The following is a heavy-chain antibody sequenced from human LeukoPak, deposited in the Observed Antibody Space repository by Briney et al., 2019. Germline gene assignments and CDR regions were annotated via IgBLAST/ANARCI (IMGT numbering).Heavy chain of an antibody. CDR1: GGTFSSYA. D-gene: IGHD3-10*01. J-gene: IGHJ6*03. Sequence: SVKVSCKASGGTFSSYAISWVRQAPGQGLEWMGGIIPIFGAANYAQKFQGRVTITADKSTSTAYMELSSLRSEDTAVYYCARGPSITMVRGGQWYYYMDVWGKGTTVTISS. V-gene: IGHV1-69*06. CDR2: IIPIFGAA. CDR3: ARGPSITMVRGGQWYYYMDV.